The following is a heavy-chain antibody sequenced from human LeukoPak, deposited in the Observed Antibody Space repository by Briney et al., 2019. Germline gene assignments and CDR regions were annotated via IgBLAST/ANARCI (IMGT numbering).Heavy chain of an antibody. J-gene: IGHJ6*03. D-gene: IGHD2-21*01. CDR2: IIPIFGTA. CDR1: GGTFSSYA. V-gene: IGHV1-69*13. Sequence: ASVKVSCKASGGTFSSYAISWVRQAPGQGLEWMGGIIPIFGTANYAQKFQGRVTITADESTSTAYMELSSLRSEDTAVYYCAREDSCGGDCYSSYYYYYMDVWGKGTTVTVSS. CDR3: AREDSCGGDCYSSYYYYYMDV.